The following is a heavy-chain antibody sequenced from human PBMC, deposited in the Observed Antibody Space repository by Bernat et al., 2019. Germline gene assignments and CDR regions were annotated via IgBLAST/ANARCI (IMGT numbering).Heavy chain of an antibody. V-gene: IGHV4-39*01. CDR3: ARSYYDFWSGYPAGAFDI. J-gene: IGHJ3*02. Sequence: QLQLQESGPGLVKPSETLSLTCTVSGGSISSSSYYWGWIRQPPGKGLEWIGSIYYSGSTYYNPSLKSRVTISVDTSKNQFSLKLRSVTAADTAVYYCARSYYDFWSGYPAGAFDIWGQGTMVTVSS. CDR2: IYYSGST. D-gene: IGHD3-3*01. CDR1: GGSISSSSYY.